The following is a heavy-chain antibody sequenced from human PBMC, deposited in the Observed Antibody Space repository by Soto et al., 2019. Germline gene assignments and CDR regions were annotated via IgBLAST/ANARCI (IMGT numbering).Heavy chain of an antibody. J-gene: IGHJ4*02. CDR2: IYPGDSDT. D-gene: IGHD3-3*01. CDR3: ARQEVSDFWSGYYTSGYFDY. V-gene: IGHV5-51*01. CDR1: GYSFTSYW. Sequence: HGESLKISCKGSGYSFTSYWIGWVRQMPGKGLEWMGIIYPGDSDTRYSPSFQGQVTISADKSISTAYLQWSSLKASDTAMYYCARQEVSDFWSGYYTSGYFDYWGQGTLVTVSS.